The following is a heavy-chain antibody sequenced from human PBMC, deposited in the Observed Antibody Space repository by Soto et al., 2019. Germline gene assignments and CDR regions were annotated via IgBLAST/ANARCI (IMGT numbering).Heavy chain of an antibody. CDR1: GYTFIRYG. J-gene: IGHJ6*02. V-gene: IGHV1-18*01. CDR2: NSPYNDYT. Sequence: QVQLAQSANEVKKPGASVRVSSKAAGYTFIRYGIAWVRQAPGQGLEWMGWNSPYNDYTVYAQKFQGRVRMTADTSKRIVYMNLRGIKSDDTAVYYCGRGGYYDISWGKLSHYGLDVWGQGTSVSVSS. CDR3: GRGGYYDISWGKLSHYGLDV. D-gene: IGHD3-16*01.